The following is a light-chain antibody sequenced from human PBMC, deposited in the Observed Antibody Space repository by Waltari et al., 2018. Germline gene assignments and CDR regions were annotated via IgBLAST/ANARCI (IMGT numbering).Light chain of an antibody. CDR2: VNS. V-gene: IGLV1-40*01. CDR1: SSTIGAGYQ. J-gene: IGLJ3*02. Sequence: QSVPTPPPSVSGAPRPRVISSCPVCSSTIGAGYQLPSYQQLPGTAPKLPIYVNSNRPSGVPVRFSGSKSGTSTSLDITGPQAEDEADYYCQSYDSSLSGSWVFGGGTKLTVL. CDR3: QSYDSSLSGSWV.